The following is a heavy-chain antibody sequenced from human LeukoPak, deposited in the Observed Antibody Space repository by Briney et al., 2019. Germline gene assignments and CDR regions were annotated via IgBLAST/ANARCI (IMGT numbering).Heavy chain of an antibody. CDR2: ISSSSSYI. CDR3: ASNQDATYYDFWSGYHFDY. CDR1: GFTFSSYS. D-gene: IGHD3-3*01. V-gene: IGHV3-21*01. Sequence: PGGSLRLSCAASGFTFSSYSMNWVRQAPGKGLGWVSSISSSSSYIYYADSVKGRFTISRDNAKNSLYLQMNSLRAEDTAVYYCASNQDATYYDFWSGYHFDYWGQGTLVTVSS. J-gene: IGHJ4*02.